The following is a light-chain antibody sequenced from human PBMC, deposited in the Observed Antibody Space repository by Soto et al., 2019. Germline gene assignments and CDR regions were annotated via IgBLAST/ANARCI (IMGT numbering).Light chain of an antibody. CDR2: EVS. CDR3: SSFTTSSTRV. CDR1: SSDVGSYNL. J-gene: IGLJ1*01. Sequence: QSALTQPASVSGSPGQSITISCTGTSSDVGSYNLVSWYQQYPGKAPKLMIYEVSYRPSGVSNRFSGSKSGNTASLTISGLQAEDEAHYYCSSFTTSSTRVFGTGTKLTVL. V-gene: IGLV2-14*02.